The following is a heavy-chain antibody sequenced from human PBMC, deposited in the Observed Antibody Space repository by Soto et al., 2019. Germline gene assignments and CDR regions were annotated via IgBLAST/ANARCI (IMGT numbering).Heavy chain of an antibody. CDR2: IYYSGST. CDR3: ARPYYDSSGYYGDYYYGMDV. Sequence: NPSETLSLTCTVSGGSISSSSYYWGWIRQPPGKGLEWIGSIYYSGSTYYNPSLKSRVTISVDTSKNQFSLKLSSVTAADTAVYYCARPYYDSSGYYGDYYYGMDVWGQGTTVTV. V-gene: IGHV4-39*01. D-gene: IGHD3-22*01. J-gene: IGHJ6*02. CDR1: GGSISSSSYY.